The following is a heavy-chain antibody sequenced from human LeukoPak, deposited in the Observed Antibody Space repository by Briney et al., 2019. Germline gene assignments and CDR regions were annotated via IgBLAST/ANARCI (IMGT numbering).Heavy chain of an antibody. CDR1: GGSISSYY. CDR3: ARARNWFDP. V-gene: IGHV4-59*01. CDR2: IYYTGST. Sequence: SETLSLTCTVSGGSISSYYWSWIRQPPGKGLEWIGAIYYTGSTKYTSSPKSRVTISLDTSKSQFSLRLTSVTAADTAVYYCARARNWFDPWGQGMLVTVSS. J-gene: IGHJ5*02.